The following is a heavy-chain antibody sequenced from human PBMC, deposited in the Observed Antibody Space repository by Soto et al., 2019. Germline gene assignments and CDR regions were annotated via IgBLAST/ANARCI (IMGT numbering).Heavy chain of an antibody. Sequence: GSRWRSCAAAGFTFSSYWLHWVGQAPGKGLVWVSRINSDGSSTSYADSVKGRFTISRDNAKNTLYLQMNSLRAEDTAVYYCARRNYYDSSGIRGFDPWGQGSLVTVSS. J-gene: IGHJ5*02. CDR2: INSDGSST. CDR3: ARRNYYDSSGIRGFDP. CDR1: GFTFSSYW. D-gene: IGHD3-22*01. V-gene: IGHV3-74*01.